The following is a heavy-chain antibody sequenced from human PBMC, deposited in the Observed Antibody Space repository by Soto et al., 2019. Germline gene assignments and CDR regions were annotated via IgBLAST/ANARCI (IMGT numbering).Heavy chain of an antibody. V-gene: IGHV3-23*01. J-gene: IGHJ3*02. Sequence: GGSLRLSCAASGFTFSSYAMSWVRQAPGKGLEWVSAISGSGGSTYYADSVKGRFTISRDNSKNTLYLQMNSLRAEDTAVYYCAKATNRITIFGVVNLGAFDIWGQGTMVTVSS. CDR3: AKATNRITIFGVVNLGAFDI. D-gene: IGHD3-3*01. CDR2: ISGSGGST. CDR1: GFTFSSYA.